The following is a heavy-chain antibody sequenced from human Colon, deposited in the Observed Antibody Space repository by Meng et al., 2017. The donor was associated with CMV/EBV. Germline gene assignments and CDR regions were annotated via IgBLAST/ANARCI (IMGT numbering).Heavy chain of an antibody. CDR1: GFNLGN. V-gene: IGHV3-30*02. CDR2: MRFAGSDK. Sequence: GESLKISCAASGFNLGNMHWVRQAPGMGLEWAAFMRFAGSDKYYADSVKGRFTISRDNSKNTLYLQMNSLRTEDTAVYYCARDFEWTFDYWGQGTMVTVSS. D-gene: IGHD3-3*01. J-gene: IGHJ4*02. CDR3: ARDFEWTFDY.